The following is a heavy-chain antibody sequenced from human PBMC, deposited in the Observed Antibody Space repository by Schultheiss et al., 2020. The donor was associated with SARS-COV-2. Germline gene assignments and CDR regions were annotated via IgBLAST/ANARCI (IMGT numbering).Heavy chain of an antibody. CDR3: ARGIRCSSTSCYFPWFDP. D-gene: IGHD2-2*01. Sequence: SQTLSLTCAVYGGSFSDYYWTWIRQPPGKGLEWIGEINHSGSTNYNPSLKSRVTISVDTSKNQFSLKLSSVTAADTAVYYCARGIRCSSTSCYFPWFDPWGQGTLVTVSS. CDR1: GGSFSDYY. CDR2: INHSGST. V-gene: IGHV4-34*01. J-gene: IGHJ5*02.